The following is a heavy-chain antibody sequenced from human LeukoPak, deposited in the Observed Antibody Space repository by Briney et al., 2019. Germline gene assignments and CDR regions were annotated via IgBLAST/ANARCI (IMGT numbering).Heavy chain of an antibody. J-gene: IGHJ4*02. V-gene: IGHV3-9*01. CDR1: GFTFDDCA. D-gene: IGHD2-21*02. CDR3: AKSFVVVTAIRCFDY. CDR2: IRWDSGRV. Sequence: GRSLRLTCAVSGFTFDDCAMHWGRQVPGTGQGLVSVIRWDSGRVAYSDSLKGRLPLSVDNAKNSLFLQMNRLRTEDTALYYCAKSFVVVTAIRCFDYWGQGTLVTLSS.